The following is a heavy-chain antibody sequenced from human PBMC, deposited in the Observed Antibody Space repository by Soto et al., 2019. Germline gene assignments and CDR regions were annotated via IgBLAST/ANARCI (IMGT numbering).Heavy chain of an antibody. Sequence: QLQLQESGPGLVKPSETLSLTCTVSGGSISSSSYYWGWIRQPPGKGLEWIGSIYYSGSTYYNPSLKSRVTISVDTSKNQFSLKLSSVTAADTAVYYCARQWFGESLFDYWGQGTLVTASS. CDR3: ARQWFGESLFDY. CDR2: IYYSGST. J-gene: IGHJ4*02. CDR1: GGSISSSSYY. D-gene: IGHD3-10*01. V-gene: IGHV4-39*01.